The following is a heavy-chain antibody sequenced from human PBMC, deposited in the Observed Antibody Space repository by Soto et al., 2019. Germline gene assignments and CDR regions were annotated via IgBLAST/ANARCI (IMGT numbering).Heavy chain of an antibody. CDR2: IYYSGST. V-gene: IGHV4-30-4*01. CDR3: ARGGDIVVVPAAMTYDY. J-gene: IGHJ4*02. Sequence: PSETLSLTCTVSGGSISSGDYYWSWIRQPPGKGLEWIGYIYYSGSTYYNPSLRSRVTISVDTSKNQSSLKLSSLTAADTAVYYCARGGDIVVVPAAMTYDYWGQGTLVTVSS. D-gene: IGHD2-2*01. CDR1: GGSISSGDYY.